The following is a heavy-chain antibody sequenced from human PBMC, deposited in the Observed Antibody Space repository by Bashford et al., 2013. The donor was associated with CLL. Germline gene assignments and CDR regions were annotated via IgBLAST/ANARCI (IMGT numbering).Heavy chain of an antibody. CDR1: RDSIASGNYY. J-gene: IGHJ4*02. D-gene: IGHD3-10*01. Sequence: SETLSLNCIVSRDSIASGNYYWGWIRQPPGKGLEWIGSIYYVGGGHYNPSLKSRVAMSVDTSKNQFSLKLNFLTAADTAVYHCARLGDFHASGSYQHFDSWGQGTLVTVSS. CDR3: ARLGDFHASGSYQHFDS. CDR2: IYYVGGG. V-gene: IGHV4-39*07.